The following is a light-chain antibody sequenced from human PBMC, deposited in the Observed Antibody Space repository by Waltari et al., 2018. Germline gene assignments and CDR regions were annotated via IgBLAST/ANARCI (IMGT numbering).Light chain of an antibody. CDR3: QQRINWPRT. V-gene: IGKV3-11*01. Sequence: ETVLTQSPGTLALSPGERANLSSRSSQSIGSSLAWYQHIPGQAPRLLFYDASNRATGIPARFSGSGSGTDFTLTISSLEPEDFAVYYCQQRINWPRTFGQGTKVEIK. CDR1: QSIGSS. J-gene: IGKJ1*01. CDR2: DAS.